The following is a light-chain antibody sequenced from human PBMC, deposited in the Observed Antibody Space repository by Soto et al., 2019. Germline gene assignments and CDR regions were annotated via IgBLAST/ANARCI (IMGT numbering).Light chain of an antibody. CDR1: QSVLSTSNNENY. CDR2: WAS. V-gene: IGKV4-1*01. CDR3: QQYYSLPT. Sequence: DIVMTQSPDSLAVSLGERATINCKSSQSVLSTSNNENYLAWYQHKPGQPPKLLISWASARESGVPDRFSGSGSGTDFTLTISSLQAEDVAVYYCQQYYSLPTFGQGTRVEIK. J-gene: IGKJ1*01.